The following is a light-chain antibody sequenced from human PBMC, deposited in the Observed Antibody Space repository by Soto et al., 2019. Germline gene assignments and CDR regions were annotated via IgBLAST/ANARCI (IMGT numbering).Light chain of an antibody. V-gene: IGKV1-5*03. CDR3: QHYNSYSEA. J-gene: IGKJ1*01. Sequence: DIQMTHSPSSLSASVLYIVTITFRSSQTISSWLALYQQKPGKAPKLLIYKASTLKSGVPSRFSGSGSGTEFTLTISSLQPDDFATYYCQHYNSYSEAFGQGTKVDIK. CDR1: QTISSW. CDR2: KAS.